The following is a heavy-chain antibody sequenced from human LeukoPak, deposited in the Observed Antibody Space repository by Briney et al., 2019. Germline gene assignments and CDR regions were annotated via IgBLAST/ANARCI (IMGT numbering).Heavy chain of an antibody. V-gene: IGHV4-34*01. CDR1: GFVLSSYW. D-gene: IGHD2-2*01. Sequence: GSLRLSCATSGFVLSSYWMSWVRQAPGKGLEWIGEINHSGSTNYNPSLKSRVTISVDTSKNQFSLKLSSVTAADTAVYYCARADCSSTSCYGRLIDYWGQGTLVTVSS. CDR3: ARADCSSTSCYGRLIDY. CDR2: INHSGST. J-gene: IGHJ4*02.